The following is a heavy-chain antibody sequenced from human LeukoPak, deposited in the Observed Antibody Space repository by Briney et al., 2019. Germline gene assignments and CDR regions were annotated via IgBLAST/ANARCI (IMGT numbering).Heavy chain of an antibody. D-gene: IGHD3-10*01. CDR3: ARDSGYGSGSYIPVGDY. CDR1: GGSFSGYY. V-gene: IGHV4-34*01. J-gene: IGHJ4*02. CDR2: INHSGST. Sequence: PSETLSLTCAVYGGSFSGYYWSWIRQPPGKGLEWIGEINHSGSTNYNPSLKSRVTISVDTSKNQFSLKLSSVTAADTAVYYCARDSGYGSGSYIPVGDYWGQGNLVTVSS.